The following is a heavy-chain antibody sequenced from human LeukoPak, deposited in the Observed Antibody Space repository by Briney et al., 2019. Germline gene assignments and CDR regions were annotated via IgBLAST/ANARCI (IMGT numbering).Heavy chain of an antibody. D-gene: IGHD2-15*01. CDR1: GYTFTSYG. Sequence: GASVKVSCKASGYTFTSYGISWVRQAPGQGLEWMGWISTYKGNTNYAQKLQGRVTMTTDTSTSTAYMELRSLRSDDTAVYYCARDLLYCSGGSCPFDYWGQGTLVTVSS. V-gene: IGHV1-18*01. CDR3: ARDLLYCSGGSCPFDY. CDR2: ISTYKGNT. J-gene: IGHJ4*02.